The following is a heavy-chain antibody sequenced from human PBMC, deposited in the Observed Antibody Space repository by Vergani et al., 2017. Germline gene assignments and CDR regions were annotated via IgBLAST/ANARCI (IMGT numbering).Heavy chain of an antibody. D-gene: IGHD7-27*01. Sequence: QVQLVQSGAEVKKPGASVKVSCKASGYTFTSYAMHWVRQAPGQRLEWMGWINAGNGNTKYSQKFQGRVTIIRDTSARTAYMALSSLRSEDTAMYYCARDSDLLGMGAFVIWGQGTMVTVSS. CDR3: ARDSDLLGMGAFVI. CDR1: GYTFTSYA. V-gene: IGHV1-3*01. J-gene: IGHJ3*02. CDR2: INAGNGNT.